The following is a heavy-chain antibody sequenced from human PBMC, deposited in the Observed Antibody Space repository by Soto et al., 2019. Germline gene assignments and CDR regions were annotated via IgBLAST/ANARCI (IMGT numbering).Heavy chain of an antibody. CDR3: ARLGRFYQALDS. V-gene: IGHV4-59*08. J-gene: IGHJ4*02. CDR2: IYYAGTT. D-gene: IGHD2-2*01. CDR1: DGSLSPNY. Sequence: QVQLQESGPGLVKPSETLSLSCTVSDGSLSPNYWSWIRQPPGKGLEWIGYIYYAGTTTYNPSLKSRXTISLDTPKNEVSLKLTSVTAADTAVYYCARLGRFYQALDSWGPGTLVTVSS.